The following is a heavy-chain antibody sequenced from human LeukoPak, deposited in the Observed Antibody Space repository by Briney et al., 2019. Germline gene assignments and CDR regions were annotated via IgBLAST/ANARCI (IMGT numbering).Heavy chain of an antibody. V-gene: IGHV3-48*01. J-gene: IGHJ4*02. CDR3: ARGWVKYYYDSSGYTNNNDY. D-gene: IGHD3-22*01. Sequence: PGGSLRLSCAASGFTFSSYSMNWVRQAPGKGLEWVSYISSSSSTIYYADSVKGRFTISRDNAKNSLYLQMNSLRAEDTAVYYCARGWVKYYYDSSGYTNNNDYWGQGTLVTVSS. CDR2: ISSSSSTI. CDR1: GFTFSSYS.